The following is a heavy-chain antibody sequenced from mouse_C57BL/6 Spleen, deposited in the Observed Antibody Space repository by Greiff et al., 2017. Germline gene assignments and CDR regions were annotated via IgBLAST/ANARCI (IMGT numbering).Heavy chain of an antibody. CDR1: GYTFPSYW. V-gene: IGHV1-52*01. CDR2: IDPSDSET. D-gene: IGHD1-1*01. J-gene: IGHJ1*03. Sequence: QVQLQQPGAELVRPGSSVKLSCKASGYTFPSYWMHWVKQRPIQGLAWIGNIDPSDSETHYNQKFKDKATLTVDKSSSTAYMQLSSLTSEDSAVYYGARSRGGSSYWYFDVWGTGTTVTVSS. CDR3: ARSRGGSSYWYFDV.